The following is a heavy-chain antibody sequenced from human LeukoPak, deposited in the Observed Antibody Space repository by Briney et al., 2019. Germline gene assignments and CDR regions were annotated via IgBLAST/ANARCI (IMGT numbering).Heavy chain of an antibody. CDR3: ARSYDSSGSGFDY. Sequence: SETLSLTCTVSGGSINSGDNYWSWIRQPPGKGLEWIGYIYYSGSTYYNPSLKSRVTISVDRSKNQFTLKLSSVTAADTAVYYCARSYDSSGSGFDYWGQGTLVTVSS. D-gene: IGHD3-22*01. J-gene: IGHJ4*02. CDR1: GGSINSGDNY. CDR2: IYYSGST. V-gene: IGHV4-30-2*01.